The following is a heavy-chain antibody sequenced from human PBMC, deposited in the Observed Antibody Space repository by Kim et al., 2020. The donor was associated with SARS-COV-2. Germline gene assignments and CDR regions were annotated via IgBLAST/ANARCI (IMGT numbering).Heavy chain of an antibody. CDR1: GFTFGDYA. V-gene: IGHV3-49*03. J-gene: IGHJ3*02. CDR2: IRSKAYGGTT. CDR3: TIEWGRYYYAHPLFDI. Sequence: GGSLRLSCTASGFTFGDYAMSWFRQAPGKGLEWVGFIRSKAYGGTTEYAASVKGRFTISRDDSKSIAYLQMNSLKTEDTAVYYCTIEWGRYYYAHPLFDIWGQGTMVTVSS. D-gene: IGHD3-10*01.